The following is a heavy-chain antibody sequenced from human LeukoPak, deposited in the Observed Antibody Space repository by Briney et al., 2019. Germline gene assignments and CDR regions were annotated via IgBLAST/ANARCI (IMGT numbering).Heavy chain of an antibody. CDR2: IYYSGST. D-gene: IGHD5-12*01. J-gene: IGHJ4*02. Sequence: SETLSLTCAVYGGSLSGYYWSWIRQHPGKGLEWIGYIYYSGSTYYNPSLKSRVTISVDTSKNQFSLKLSSVTAADTAVYYCARVRRRSGYDSDFDYWGQGTLVTVSS. CDR3: ARVRRRSGYDSDFDY. CDR1: GGSLSGYY. V-gene: IGHV4-31*11.